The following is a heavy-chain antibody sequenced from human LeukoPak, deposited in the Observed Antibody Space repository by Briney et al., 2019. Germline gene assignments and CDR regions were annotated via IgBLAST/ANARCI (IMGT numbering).Heavy chain of an antibody. V-gene: IGHV4-39*01. CDR3: SRQMSAGDAFDI. Sequence: SETLSLTCTVSGDSINNNSYYWGWIRQPPGKGLEWIVTVYHRGGTYYAPSLKSRVTISVDTSKNQISLNLRSVNAADTAIYYCSRQMSAGDAFDIWGQGTKVTVSS. CDR2: VYHRGGT. J-gene: IGHJ3*02. CDR1: GDSINNNSYY.